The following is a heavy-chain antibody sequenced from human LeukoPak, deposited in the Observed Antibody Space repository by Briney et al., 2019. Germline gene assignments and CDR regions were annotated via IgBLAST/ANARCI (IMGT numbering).Heavy chain of an antibody. Sequence: SETLSLTCTVSGGSISSYYWSWIRQPPGKGLEWIGSIYYSGSTYYNPSLKSRVTISVDTSKNQFSLKLSSVTAADTAVYYCARSDVAVAGIYWGQGTLVTVPS. D-gene: IGHD6-19*01. CDR1: GGSISSYY. CDR2: IYYSGST. J-gene: IGHJ4*02. CDR3: ARSDVAVAGIY. V-gene: IGHV4-59*12.